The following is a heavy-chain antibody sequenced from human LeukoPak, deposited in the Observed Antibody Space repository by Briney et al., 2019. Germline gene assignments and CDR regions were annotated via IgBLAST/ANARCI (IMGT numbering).Heavy chain of an antibody. J-gene: IGHJ4*02. CDR1: GGSISSSSYY. CDR2: IYYSGST. D-gene: IGHD1-26*01. Sequence: PSETLSLTCTVSGGSISSSSYYWGWIRQPPGKGLEWIGSIYYSGSTYYNPSLKSRVTISVDTSKNQFSLKLSSVTAADTAVYYCARVGPFRGFDYWGQGTLVTVSS. V-gene: IGHV4-39*07. CDR3: ARVGPFRGFDY.